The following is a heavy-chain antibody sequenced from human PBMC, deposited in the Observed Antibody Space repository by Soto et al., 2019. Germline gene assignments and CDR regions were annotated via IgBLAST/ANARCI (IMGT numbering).Heavy chain of an antibody. D-gene: IGHD5-18*01. CDR3: ARDRIQLRYPSSMDV. CDR1: GFTFSSYA. V-gene: IGHV3-30-3*01. Sequence: GGSLRLSCAASGFTFSSYAMHWVRQAPGKGLEWVAVISYDGSNKYYADSVKGRFTISRDNSKNTLYLQMNSLRAEDTAVYYCARDRIQLRYPSSMDVWGQGTTVTVSS. J-gene: IGHJ6*02. CDR2: ISYDGSNK.